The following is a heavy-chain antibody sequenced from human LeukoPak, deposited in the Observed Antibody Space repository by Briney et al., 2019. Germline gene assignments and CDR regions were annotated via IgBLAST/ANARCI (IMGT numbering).Heavy chain of an antibody. Sequence: SETLSLTCTVSGGSISSYYWSWLRQPPGKGLEWIGYIYYSGSTNYNPSLKSRVTISVDTSKNQFSLKLSSVTAADTAVYYCARAPDWESSGYNGAFDIWGQGTMVTVSS. CDR3: ARAPDWESSGYNGAFDI. J-gene: IGHJ3*02. D-gene: IGHD3-22*01. CDR1: GGSISSYY. CDR2: IYYSGST. V-gene: IGHV4-59*01.